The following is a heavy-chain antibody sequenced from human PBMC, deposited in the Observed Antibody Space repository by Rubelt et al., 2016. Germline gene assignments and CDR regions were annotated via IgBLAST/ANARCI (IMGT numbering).Heavy chain of an antibody. D-gene: IGHD2-2*01. V-gene: IGHV1-69*09. CDR2: IIPHLGTP. J-gene: IGHJ4*02. Sequence: QVQLVQSGAEVKKPGSSVKVSCKASGGTFSSYAISWVRQAPGQGLEWMGRIIPHLGTPSYAQKFQDRVTITADKSTFTAYMELTNLKSEDTAVYYCASRNASSDYWGQGTRVTVSS. CDR3: ASRNASSDY. CDR1: GGTFSSYA.